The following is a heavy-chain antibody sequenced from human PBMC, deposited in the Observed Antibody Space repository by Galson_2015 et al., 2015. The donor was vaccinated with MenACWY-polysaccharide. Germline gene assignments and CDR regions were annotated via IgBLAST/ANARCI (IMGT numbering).Heavy chain of an antibody. V-gene: IGHV3-30-3*01. CDR2: ISYAGPNK. CDR1: GFTFSSCA. CDR3: AKGFSGSYNPLNPDVLTGHQYYFDH. J-gene: IGHJ4*02. D-gene: IGHD1-26*01. Sequence: SLRLSCAASGFTFSSCAMHWVRQAPGKGLEWVAVISYAGPNKFYADSVKGRFTISRDNSKNTLYLQMNSLRAEDTAVYYCAKGFSGSYNPLNPDVLTGHQYYFDHWGQGTLVTVSP.